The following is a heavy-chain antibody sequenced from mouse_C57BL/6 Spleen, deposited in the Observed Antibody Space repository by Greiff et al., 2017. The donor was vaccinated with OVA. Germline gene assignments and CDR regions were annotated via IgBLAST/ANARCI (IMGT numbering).Heavy chain of an antibody. CDR3: TIGLLRAMDY. CDR2: IDPENGDT. V-gene: IGHV14-4*01. CDR1: GFNIKDDY. Sequence: EVQRVESGAELVRPGASVKLSCTASGFNIKDDYMHWVKQRPEQGLEWIGWIDPENGDTEYASKFQGKATITADTSSNTAYLQLSSLTSEDTAVYYCTIGLLRAMDYWGQGTSVTVSS. J-gene: IGHJ4*01. D-gene: IGHD2-3*01.